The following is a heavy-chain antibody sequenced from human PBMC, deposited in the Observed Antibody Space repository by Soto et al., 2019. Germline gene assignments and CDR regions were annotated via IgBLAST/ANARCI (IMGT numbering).Heavy chain of an antibody. CDR1: GGSISSYY. CDR2: IYYTGST. V-gene: IGHV4-59*01. J-gene: IGHJ3*02. CDR3: ARSPWGYAFDI. D-gene: IGHD1-26*01. Sequence: SETLSLTCTLSGGSISSYYWTWIRQPPGKALEWIGYIYYTGSTNYSPSLRSRVTILLDTSKNQFSLRLSSVTAADTAVYFCARSPWGYAFDIWGQGTMVTVSS.